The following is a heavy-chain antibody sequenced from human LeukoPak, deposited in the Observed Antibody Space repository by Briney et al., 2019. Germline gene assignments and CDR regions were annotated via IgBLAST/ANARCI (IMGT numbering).Heavy chain of an antibody. Sequence: PGGSLRLSCAASGSTFTNYGMNWVRQPPGKGLEWVSSISSSGTSIDYADSVKGRFTVSRDSATNSLYLQMNSLRAEDTAVYYCARTAKDIVIVPASYYMDVWGKGTTVTVSS. V-gene: IGHV3-21*01. CDR2: ISSSGTSI. CDR3: ARTAKDIVIVPASYYMDV. J-gene: IGHJ6*03. D-gene: IGHD2-2*01. CDR1: GSTFTNYG.